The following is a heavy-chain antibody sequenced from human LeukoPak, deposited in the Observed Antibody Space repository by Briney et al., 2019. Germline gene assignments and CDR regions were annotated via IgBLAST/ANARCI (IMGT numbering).Heavy chain of an antibody. CDR2: IYYSGST. CDR1: GGSISSYY. Sequence: SETLSLTCTVSGGSISSYYWSWIRQPPGKGLEWIGYIYYSGSTNYNPSLKSRVTISVDTSKNQFSLKLSSVTAADTAVYYCARDRRGHCSSTSCLNIWGQGTMVTVSS. J-gene: IGHJ3*02. D-gene: IGHD2-2*01. CDR3: ARDRRGHCSSTSCLNI. V-gene: IGHV4-59*01.